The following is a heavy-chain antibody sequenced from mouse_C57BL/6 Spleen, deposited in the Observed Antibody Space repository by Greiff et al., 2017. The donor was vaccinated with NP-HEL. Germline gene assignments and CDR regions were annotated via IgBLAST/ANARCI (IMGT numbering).Heavy chain of an antibody. CDR3: ARRDGYSFAY. CDR2: IDPSDSYT. V-gene: IGHV1-69*01. CDR1: GYTFTSYW. Sequence: QVQLQQPGAELVMPGASVKLSCKASGYTFTSYWMHWVKQRPGQGLEWIGEIDPSDSYTNYNQKFKGKSTLTVDKSSSTAYMQLSSLTSEDSAVYYLARRDGYSFAYWGQGTLVTVSA. J-gene: IGHJ3*01. D-gene: IGHD2-3*01.